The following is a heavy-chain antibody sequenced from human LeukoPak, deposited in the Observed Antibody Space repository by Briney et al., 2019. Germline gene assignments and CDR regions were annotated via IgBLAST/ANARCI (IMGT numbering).Heavy chain of an antibody. Sequence: GGSLRLSCAASGFTFSSYWMHWVRQAPGKGLVWVSRINSDGSSTSYADSVKGRFTISRDNAKNTLYLQMNSLRAEDTAVYYCARDRVSLPPILVGATSPRIAYYMDVWGKGTTVTVSS. V-gene: IGHV3-74*01. CDR3: ARDRVSLPPILVGATSPRIAYYMDV. CDR1: GFTFSSYW. CDR2: INSDGSST. D-gene: IGHD1-26*01. J-gene: IGHJ6*03.